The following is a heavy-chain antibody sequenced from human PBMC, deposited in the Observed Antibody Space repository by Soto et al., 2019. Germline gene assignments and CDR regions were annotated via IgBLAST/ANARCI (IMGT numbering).Heavy chain of an antibody. D-gene: IGHD6-19*01. Sequence: ASVKVSCKASGYTFTSYGISWVRQAPGQGLEWMGWISAYNGNTYYAQKLQGRVTMTTDTSTSTAYMELRSLRSDDTAVYYCASEHYSSGRYHAFDIWGQGTMVTVSS. CDR2: ISAYNGNT. CDR3: ASEHYSSGRYHAFDI. CDR1: GYTFTSYG. V-gene: IGHV1-18*01. J-gene: IGHJ3*02.